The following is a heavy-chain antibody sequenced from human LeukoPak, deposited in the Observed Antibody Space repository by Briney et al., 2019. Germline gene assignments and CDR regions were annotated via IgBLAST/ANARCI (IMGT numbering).Heavy chain of an antibody. CDR3: AKGSPSPSQYFDRTGDFDY. J-gene: IGHJ4*02. CDR2: IKQDGSEK. CDR1: AFTFSIYW. V-gene: IGHV3-7*01. Sequence: SGGSLRLSCAASAFTFSIYWMSWVRQAPGKGLEWVANIKQDGSEKYYVHSVKGRFTISRDNAKNSLYLQMNSLRAEDTAVYYCAKGSPSPSQYFDRTGDFDYWGQGTLVTVSS. D-gene: IGHD3-9*01.